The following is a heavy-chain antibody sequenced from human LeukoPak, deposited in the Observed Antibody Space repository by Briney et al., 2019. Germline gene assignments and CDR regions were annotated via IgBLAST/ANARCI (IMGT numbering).Heavy chain of an antibody. J-gene: IGHJ4*02. V-gene: IGHV3-7*03. D-gene: IGHD3-16*01. CDR1: GFTFSSYW. Sequence: GGSLRLSCAASGFTFSSYWMSWVRQAPGKGREGVANIKQDGSEKYYVDSVKGGFTISRDNAKNSLYLQMNSLRAEDTAVYYCARGPEGAPWVDYWGQGTLVTVSS. CDR3: ARGPEGAPWVDY. CDR2: IKQDGSEK.